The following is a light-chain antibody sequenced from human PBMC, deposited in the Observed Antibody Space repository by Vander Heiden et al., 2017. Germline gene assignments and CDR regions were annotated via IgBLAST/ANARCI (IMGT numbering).Light chain of an antibody. Sequence: EIVLTQSPGTLSLSPGEGATLSCRASQSVRSRYLAWYQQKPGQAPRLLIYGASYRAAGIPDRFSGSGSGTNFILTIIRLEPEDFAVYYCQQYSRSPGTFGYGTRLEIK. J-gene: IGKJ2*01. CDR2: GAS. V-gene: IGKV3-20*01. CDR1: QSVRSRY. CDR3: QQYSRSPGT.